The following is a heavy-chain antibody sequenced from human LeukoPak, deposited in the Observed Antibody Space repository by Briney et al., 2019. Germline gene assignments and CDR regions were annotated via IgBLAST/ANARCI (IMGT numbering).Heavy chain of an antibody. CDR3: ARVDGAMVRGDNWFDP. CDR2: INHSGST. Sequence: SETLSLTCAVYGGSFSGYYWSWIRQPPGKGLEWIGEINHSGSTNYNPSLKSRVTISVDTSKNQFSLKLNSVTAADTAVYYCARVDGAMVRGDNWFDPWGQGTLVTVSS. V-gene: IGHV4-34*01. CDR1: GGSFSGYY. J-gene: IGHJ5*02. D-gene: IGHD5-18*01.